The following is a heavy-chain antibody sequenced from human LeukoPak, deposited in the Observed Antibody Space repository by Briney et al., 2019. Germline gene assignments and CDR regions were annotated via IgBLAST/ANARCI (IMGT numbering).Heavy chain of an antibody. CDR3: ARGGGYYGIDY. CDR1: GFIVSSNY. Sequence: PGGSLRLSCAASGFIVSSNYMNWVRRAPGKGLEWVSVLYSDGTTYYADSVKGRFTISRDNSKNTLYLQMNSLRAGDTAVYYCARGGGYYGIDYWGQGTLVTVSS. J-gene: IGHJ4*02. D-gene: IGHD3-22*01. V-gene: IGHV3-53*01. CDR2: LYSDGTT.